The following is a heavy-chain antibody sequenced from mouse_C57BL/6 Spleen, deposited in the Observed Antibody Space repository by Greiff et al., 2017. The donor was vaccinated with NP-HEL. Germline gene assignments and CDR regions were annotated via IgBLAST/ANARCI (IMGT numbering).Heavy chain of an antibody. V-gene: IGHV5-17*01. CDR3: ASSPYYYGSSYFDY. CDR1: GFTFSDYG. CDR2: ISSGSSTI. Sequence: EVMLVESGGGLVKPGGSLKLSCAASGFTFSDYGMHWVRQAPEKGLEWVAYISSGSSTIYYADTVKGRFTISRDNAKNTLFLQMTSLRSEDTAMYYCASSPYYYGSSYFDYWGQGTTLTVSS. J-gene: IGHJ2*01. D-gene: IGHD1-1*01.